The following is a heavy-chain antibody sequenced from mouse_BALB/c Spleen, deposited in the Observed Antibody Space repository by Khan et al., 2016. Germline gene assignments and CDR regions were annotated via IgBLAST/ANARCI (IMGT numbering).Heavy chain of an antibody. D-gene: IGHD2-4*01. CDR3: ARSAYDCDGGFAD. V-gene: IGHV14-3*02. Sequence: VQLQQSGAELVKPGASVKLSCTASGFNIKDTYMHWVKQRPEQGLEWIGRIDPANGNTKYDPKFQGKATITADTSSNTAYLQLSSLTSEDTAVYYGARSAYDCDGGFADWGQGTLVTVSA. CDR2: IDPANGNT. CDR1: GFNIKDTY. J-gene: IGHJ3*01.